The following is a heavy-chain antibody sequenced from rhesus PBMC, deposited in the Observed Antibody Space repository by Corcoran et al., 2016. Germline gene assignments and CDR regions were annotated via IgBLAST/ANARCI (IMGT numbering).Heavy chain of an antibody. CDR2: MKGNRRCT. CDR1: GASISSYW. Sequence: QVQLQESGPGLVKPSETLSLTCAVSGASISSYWWNWLRPPPGKGLVWVGEMKGNRRCTNYNPPLKRGVTSSKDASKRQCSLNMSSVTAGDMAVEYCARDVRYSGNYSSLNRFDVWGPGVLVTVSS. J-gene: IGHJ5-1*01. D-gene: IGHD1-1*01. V-gene: IGHV4-80*01. CDR3: ARDVRYSGNYSSLNRFDV.